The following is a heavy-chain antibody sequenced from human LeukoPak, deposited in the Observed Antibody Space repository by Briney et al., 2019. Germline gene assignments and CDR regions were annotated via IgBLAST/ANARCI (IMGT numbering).Heavy chain of an antibody. D-gene: IGHD3-3*01. Sequence: ASVKVSCKASGYTITSYDINWVRQATGQGLEWMGWMNPNSGNTGYAQKFQGRVTMTRNTSISTAYMELSSLRSEDTAVYYCARGGNFLEWLLLGDYWGQGTLVTVSS. CDR2: MNPNSGNT. CDR3: ARGGNFLEWLLLGDY. CDR1: GYTITSYD. J-gene: IGHJ4*02. V-gene: IGHV1-8*01.